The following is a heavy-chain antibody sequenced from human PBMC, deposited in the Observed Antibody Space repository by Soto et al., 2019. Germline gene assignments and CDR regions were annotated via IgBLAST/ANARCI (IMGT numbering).Heavy chain of an antibody. Sequence: QVQLVESGGGVVQPGRSLRLSCAASGFTFSSYGMHWVRQAPGKGLEWVAVIWYDGSNKYYADSVKGRFTISRDNSKNTVHPQMNSLRAEDTAVYYCARVPGYSSGWYWYFDLWGRGTLVTVSS. CDR1: GFTFSSYG. V-gene: IGHV3-33*01. D-gene: IGHD6-19*01. CDR3: ARVPGYSSGWYWYFDL. CDR2: IWYDGSNK. J-gene: IGHJ2*01.